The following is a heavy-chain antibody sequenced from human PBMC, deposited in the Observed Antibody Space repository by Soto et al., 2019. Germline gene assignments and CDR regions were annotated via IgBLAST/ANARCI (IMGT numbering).Heavy chain of an antibody. Sequence: QVQLVESRGGVVQPGRSLRLSCAASGFTFSSYGMHWVRQAPGKGLEWVAVISYDGSNKYYADSVKGRFTISRDNSKNTLYLQMNSLRAEDTAVYYCANGDYGDYTPFDYWGQGTLVTVSS. CDR2: ISYDGSNK. CDR1: GFTFSSYG. CDR3: ANGDYGDYTPFDY. V-gene: IGHV3-30*18. J-gene: IGHJ4*02. D-gene: IGHD4-17*01.